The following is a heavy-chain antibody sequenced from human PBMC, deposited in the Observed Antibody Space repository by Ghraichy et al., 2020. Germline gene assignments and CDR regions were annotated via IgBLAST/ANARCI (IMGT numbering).Heavy chain of an antibody. Sequence: ASVKVSCKASGYTFTGYYMHWVRQAPGQGLEWMGRINPNSGGTNYAQKFQGRVTMTRDTSISTAYMELSRLRSDDTAVYYCAREEFSSSDAFDIWGQGTMVTVSS. CDR1: GYTFTGYY. D-gene: IGHD6-13*01. CDR3: AREEFSSSDAFDI. V-gene: IGHV1-2*06. CDR2: INPNSGGT. J-gene: IGHJ3*02.